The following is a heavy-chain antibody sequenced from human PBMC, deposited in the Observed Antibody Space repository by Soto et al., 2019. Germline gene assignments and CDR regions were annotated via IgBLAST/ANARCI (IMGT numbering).Heavy chain of an antibody. CDR2: VFSDGTA. V-gene: IGHV4-39*01. D-gene: IGHD2-2*01. CDR3: ARQGECASTSCYGL. CDR1: DASISGSSHY. J-gene: IGHJ4*02. Sequence: QVQLQESGPGLVKPSETLSLTCTVSDASISGSSHYWGWIRQPPGKGLEWIANVFSDGTAYYSPSLTSRVVVSVDTSRNQISLRLRFLTTADTALYYCARQGECASTSCYGLWGQGTLVTVSS.